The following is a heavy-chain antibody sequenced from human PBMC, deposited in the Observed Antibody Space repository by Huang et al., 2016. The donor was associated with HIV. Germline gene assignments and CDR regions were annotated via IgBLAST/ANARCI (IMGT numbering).Heavy chain of an antibody. CDR3: VKQVYGSGTWFDY. D-gene: IGHD3-10*01. CDR2: ISSDGSKK. CDR1: FIFSSYD. V-gene: IGHV3-30*18. Sequence: FIFSSYDMHWVRQAPGKGLEWVALISSDGSKKYYGDSMKGRFTISRDNSKNTMYLEVNSLRSEDTAVYYCVKQVYGSGTWFDYWGQGTLVTVSS. J-gene: IGHJ4*02.